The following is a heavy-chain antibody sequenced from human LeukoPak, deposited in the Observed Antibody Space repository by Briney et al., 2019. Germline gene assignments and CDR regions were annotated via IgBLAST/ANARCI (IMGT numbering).Heavy chain of an antibody. D-gene: IGHD3-9*01. V-gene: IGHV3-23*01. J-gene: IGHJ4*02. CDR3: AKMEGYDILTGYYFDY. CDR1: AFTFSSYA. CDR2: ICGSGGST. Sequence: GVSLRRYCAASAFTFSSYAMSWARQAPGKGLEWVLAICGSGGSTYYADSVKGRFTISRDNSKSTVYLQMNSLRAEDTAVYYCAKMEGYDILTGYYFDYWGQGTLVTVSS.